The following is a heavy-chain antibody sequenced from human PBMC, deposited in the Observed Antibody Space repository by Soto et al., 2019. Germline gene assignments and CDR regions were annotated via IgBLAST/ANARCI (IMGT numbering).Heavy chain of an antibody. D-gene: IGHD3-10*02. CDR2: INSDGSST. CDR3: AKDHYVPDY. J-gene: IGHJ4*01. V-gene: IGHV3-74*01. CDR1: EFKFISYW. Sequence: GRPIRLSCGVAEFKFISYWRHWVRQAPGKGLVWVSRINSDGSSTSYADSVKGRFTISRDNAKNTLYLQMNSLRAEDTAVYYCAKDHYVPDYWVHRTPVTVSS.